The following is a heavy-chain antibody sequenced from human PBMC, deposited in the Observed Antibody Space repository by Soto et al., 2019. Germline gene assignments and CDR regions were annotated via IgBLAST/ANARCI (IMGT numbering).Heavy chain of an antibody. CDR2: ISGSGGST. CDR1: GFTFSSYA. D-gene: IGHD5-12*01. Sequence: TGRSLRLSYAASGFTFSSYAMGWVRQAPGKGLEWVSAISGSGGSTYYADSVKGRFTISRDNSKNTLYLQMNSLRAEDTAVYYCAKSGGYYYFDYWGQGTLVTVSS. J-gene: IGHJ4*02. CDR3: AKSGGYYYFDY. V-gene: IGHV3-23*01.